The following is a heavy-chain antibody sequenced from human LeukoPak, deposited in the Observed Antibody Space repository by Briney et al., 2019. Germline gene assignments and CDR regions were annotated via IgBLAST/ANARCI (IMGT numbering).Heavy chain of an antibody. J-gene: IGHJ4*02. CDR3: ARRSQYYDILTGYHSSFDY. CDR1: GDSISSGGYS. Sequence: PSETLSLTCTVSGDSISSGGYSWSWIRQPPGKGLEWIGYIYYSGSTNYNPSLKSRVTISVDTSKNQFSLKLSSVTAADTAVYYCARRSQYYDILTGYHSSFDYWGQGTLVTVSS. D-gene: IGHD3-9*01. CDR2: IYYSGST. V-gene: IGHV4-61*08.